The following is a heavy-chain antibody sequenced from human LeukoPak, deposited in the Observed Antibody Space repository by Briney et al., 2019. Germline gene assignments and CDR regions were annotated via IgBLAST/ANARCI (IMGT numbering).Heavy chain of an antibody. CDR2: ISAYNGNT. J-gene: IGHJ3*02. Sequence: ASVKVSCKASGYTFTSYGISWVRQAPGQGLEWMGWISAYNGNTNYAQKLQGRVTMTTDTSTSTAYMELRSLRSDDTAVYYCASSDWEISPSDAFDIWGQGTMVTVSS. V-gene: IGHV1-18*01. CDR3: ASSDWEISPSDAFDI. D-gene: IGHD1-26*01. CDR1: GYTFTSYG.